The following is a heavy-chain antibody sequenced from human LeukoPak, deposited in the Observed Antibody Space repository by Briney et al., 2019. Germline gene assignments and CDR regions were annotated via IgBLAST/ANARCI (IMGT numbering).Heavy chain of an antibody. J-gene: IGHJ6*03. Sequence: GRSLRLSCAASGFTFSSYSMNWVRQAPGQGLEWVSSISHISTKIYYADSVKGRLTISRDNSKNTLFLQLTSLRAEDTAVYYCATYYSDTSVSFREYYYYCMNVWGTGTTVTIS. D-gene: IGHD3-22*01. CDR1: GFTFSSYS. CDR2: ISHISTKI. CDR3: ATYYSDTSVSFREYYYYCMNV. V-gene: IGHV3-21*01.